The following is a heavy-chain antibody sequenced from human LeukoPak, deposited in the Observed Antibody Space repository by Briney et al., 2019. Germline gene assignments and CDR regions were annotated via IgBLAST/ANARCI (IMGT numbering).Heavy chain of an antibody. V-gene: IGHV1-2*02. D-gene: IGHD3-10*01. Sequence: VSVNVSCNASGCTFSRYFMYRVRQSPRHARRWRGGINPNRGGTNYAQKFQGRVTMTRDTSISTAYMEQSRLRSDDTAVYYCARDDYYGSGRHWGQGTLVTVSS. CDR1: GCTFSRYF. CDR2: INPNRGGT. CDR3: ARDDYYGSGRH. J-gene: IGHJ1*01.